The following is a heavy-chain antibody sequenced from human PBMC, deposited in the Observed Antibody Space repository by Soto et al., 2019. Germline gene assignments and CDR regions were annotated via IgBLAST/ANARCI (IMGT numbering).Heavy chain of an antibody. D-gene: IGHD2-2*01. CDR1: GGTFSSYA. Sequence: QVQLVQSGAEVKKPGSSVKVSCKASGGTFSSYAISWVRQAPGQGREWMGGIIPLFGTVNYAQKFQGRVTITADKSTSTAYMELSSLRSEDTAVYYCARHVPAAGYYYGMDVWGQGTTVTVSS. J-gene: IGHJ6*02. CDR2: IIPLFGTV. V-gene: IGHV1-69*14. CDR3: ARHVPAAGYYYGMDV.